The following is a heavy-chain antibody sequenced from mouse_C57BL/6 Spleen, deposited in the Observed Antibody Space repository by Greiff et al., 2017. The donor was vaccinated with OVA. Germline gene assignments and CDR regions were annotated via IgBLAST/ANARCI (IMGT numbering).Heavy chain of an antibody. D-gene: IGHD2-3*01. V-gene: IGHV1-55*01. CDR2: IYPGSGST. CDR1: GYTFTSYW. Sequence: VQLQQPGAELVKPGASVKMSCKASGYTFTSYWITWGKQRPGQGLEWIGDIYPGSGSTNYNEKFKSKATLTVDTSSSTAYMQLSSLTSEDSAVYYCARESDGYFYFDYWGKGTTLTVSS. J-gene: IGHJ2*01. CDR3: ARESDGYFYFDY.